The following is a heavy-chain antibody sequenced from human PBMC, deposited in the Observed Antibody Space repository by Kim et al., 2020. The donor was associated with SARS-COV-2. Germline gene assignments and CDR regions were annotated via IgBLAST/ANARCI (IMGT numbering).Heavy chain of an antibody. CDR3: ARYKGYCSGGSCYGTFDD. CDR1: GGSISSSSYY. J-gene: IGHJ4*02. CDR2: IYYSGST. D-gene: IGHD2-15*01. Sequence: SETLSLTCTVSGGSISSSSYYWGWIRQPPGKGLEWIGSIYYSGSTYYNPSLKSRVTISVDTSKNQFSLKLSSVTAADTAVYYCARYKGYCSGGSCYGTFDDGGQGTLVTVSS. V-gene: IGHV4-39*01.